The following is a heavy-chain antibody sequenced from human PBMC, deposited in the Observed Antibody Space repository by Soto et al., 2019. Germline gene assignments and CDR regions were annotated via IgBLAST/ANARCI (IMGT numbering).Heavy chain of an antibody. CDR2: IYSGGST. CDR3: ATGAEQWLGDAFDI. J-gene: IGHJ3*02. V-gene: IGHV3-66*01. Sequence: EVQLVESGGGLVQPGGSLRLSCAASGFTVSSNYMSWVRQAPGKGLEWVSVIYSGGSTYYADSVKGRFTISRDNSKNTLYLQMNSLRAEDTAVYYCATGAEQWLGDAFDIWGQGTMVTVSS. D-gene: IGHD6-19*01. CDR1: GFTVSSNY.